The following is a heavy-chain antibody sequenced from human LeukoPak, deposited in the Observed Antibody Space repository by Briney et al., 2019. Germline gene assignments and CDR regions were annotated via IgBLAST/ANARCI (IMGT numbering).Heavy chain of an antibody. D-gene: IGHD1-26*01. V-gene: IGHV4-59*01. CDR3: ARDPVGAVHFDY. J-gene: IGHJ4*02. Sequence: PETLSLSPTVSGGSISRYYPSWIRQPPGKGLEWIGYMYYSGRNNYNPSLKSRVTISADTSKNQFSLKLNSVTAADTAVYYCARDPVGAVHFDYWGQG. CDR2: MYYSGRN. CDR1: GGSISRYY.